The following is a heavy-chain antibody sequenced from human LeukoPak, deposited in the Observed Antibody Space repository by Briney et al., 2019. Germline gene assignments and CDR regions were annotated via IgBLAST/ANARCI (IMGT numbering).Heavy chain of an antibody. CDR1: GGSISGDY. CDR2: IHYTGST. D-gene: IGHD2-21*01. Sequence: SETLSLTCTVSGGSISGDYWSWIRQPPGKGLEWIGYIHYTGSTNYIPSLRSRVTISVDTSKNLFSLKLSSVTAADTAVYYCARLQGDSTAIFDYWGQGTLVSVSS. V-gene: IGHV4-59*01. CDR3: ARLQGDSTAIFDY. J-gene: IGHJ4*02.